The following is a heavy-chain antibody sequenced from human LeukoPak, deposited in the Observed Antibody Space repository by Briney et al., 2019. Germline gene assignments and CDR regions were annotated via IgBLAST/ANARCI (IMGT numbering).Heavy chain of an antibody. CDR1: GFTFSSYE. Sequence: PGGSLRLSYAASGFTFSSYEMNWVRQAPGKGLEWVSYISSSGSTIYYADSVKGRFTISRDNAKNSLYLQMNSLRAEDTAVYYCARVLRDGDYFAWGQGTLVTVSS. J-gene: IGHJ5*02. CDR3: ARVLRDGDYFA. V-gene: IGHV3-48*03. D-gene: IGHD4-17*01. CDR2: ISSSGSTI.